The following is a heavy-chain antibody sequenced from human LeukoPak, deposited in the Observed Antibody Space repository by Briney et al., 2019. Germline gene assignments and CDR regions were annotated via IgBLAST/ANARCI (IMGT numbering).Heavy chain of an antibody. V-gene: IGHV4-59*01. CDR2: IYYSGST. CDR1: GVSISSYY. CDR3: AGAVEYFDWLPLFDY. J-gene: IGHJ4*02. D-gene: IGHD3-9*01. Sequence: SETLSLTCTVSGVSISSYYLSWIRQPPGKGLEWVGYIYYSGSTNYYPSLKNRVTISVDTYNNQFSLKLSSATAADTAVYYCAGAVEYFDWLPLFDYWGQGTLVTVSS.